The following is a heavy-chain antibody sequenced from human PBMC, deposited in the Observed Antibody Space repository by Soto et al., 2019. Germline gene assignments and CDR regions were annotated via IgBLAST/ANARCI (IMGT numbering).Heavy chain of an antibody. V-gene: IGHV3-11*01. CDR1: GFTFSDYY. J-gene: IGHJ6*03. Sequence: QVQLVESGGGLVKPGGSLRLSCAASGFTFSDYYMSWIRQAPGKGLEWVSYISSSGSTIYYADSVKGRFTISRDNAKNSQYLQMNSLRAEDTAVYYCARVGYDFWSGLDSYYYYMDVWGKGTTVTVSS. D-gene: IGHD3-3*01. CDR2: ISSSGSTI. CDR3: ARVGYDFWSGLDSYYYYMDV.